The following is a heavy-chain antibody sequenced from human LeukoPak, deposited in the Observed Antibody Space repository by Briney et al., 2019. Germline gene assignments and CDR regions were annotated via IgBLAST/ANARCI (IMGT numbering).Heavy chain of an antibody. CDR3: SRAPYSDNGQCQS. Sequence: ASVTVSCKASAYNFTGYYMHWVRQAPGQGLEWMGWIITHIGGTNYAPEFQGRVTVTRATSITTAQLGLRRMRSDDTAMHYCSRAPYSDNGQCQSWGRGTLDSVPS. V-gene: IGHV1-2*02. CDR2: IITHIGGT. J-gene: IGHJ5*02. D-gene: IGHD3-9*01. CDR1: AYNFTGYY.